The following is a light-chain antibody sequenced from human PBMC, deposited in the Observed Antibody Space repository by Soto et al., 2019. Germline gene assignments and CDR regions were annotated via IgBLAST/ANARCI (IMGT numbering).Light chain of an antibody. CDR2: GAS. CDR1: QSVSSNY. CDR3: QQLTDWPPQWT. Sequence: ILLTHSPGTLSLSPGARATLSYKASQSVSSNYLAWYQQKPGQAPRLLIYGASSRATGIPARFSGSGSGTDFTLTISSLEPEDFAVYYCQQLTDWPPQWTFGQGTKVDI. V-gene: IGKV3D-20*02. J-gene: IGKJ1*01.